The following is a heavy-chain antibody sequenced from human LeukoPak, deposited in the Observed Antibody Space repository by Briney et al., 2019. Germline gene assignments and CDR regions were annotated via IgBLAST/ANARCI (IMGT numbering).Heavy chain of an antibody. V-gene: IGHV4-39*01. CDR1: GGSISSSSYY. CDR3: ARIPTNAVPSAHNGFDI. Sequence: SETLSLTCTVPGGSISSSSYYWGWIRQPPGKGLEWIGGIYYSGSTYYNPSLKSRVTISVDTSKNQFSLKLSSVTAADTAIYYCARIPTNAVPSAHNGFDIWGQGTMLTVSS. CDR2: IYYSGST. D-gene: IGHD5-24*01. J-gene: IGHJ3*02.